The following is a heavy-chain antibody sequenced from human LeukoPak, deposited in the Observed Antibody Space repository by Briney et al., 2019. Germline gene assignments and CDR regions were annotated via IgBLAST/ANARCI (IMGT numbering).Heavy chain of an antibody. Sequence: AGGSLRLSCAASGFTFSSYAMTWVRQAPGKGLEWVSAISGSGGSTYYADSVKGRFTISRDIAKNTLYLQMNSLRAEDTGVYYCAKDHYWSIDYWGRGTLVTVSS. J-gene: IGHJ4*02. V-gene: IGHV3-23*01. CDR2: ISGSGGST. CDR3: AKDHYWSIDY. D-gene: IGHD3-3*01. CDR1: GFTFSSYA.